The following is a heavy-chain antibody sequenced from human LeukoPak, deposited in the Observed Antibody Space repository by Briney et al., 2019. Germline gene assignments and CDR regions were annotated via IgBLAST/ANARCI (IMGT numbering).Heavy chain of an antibody. V-gene: IGHV4-59*01. Sequence: PSETLSLTCTVSGGSIRSYCWSWIRQPPGKGLEWIGYIYYSGSTNYNPSLKSRVTISVDTSKNQSSLKLSSVTAADTAVYYCARVYYSNSYDYWYFDLWGRGTLVTVSS. J-gene: IGHJ2*01. CDR2: IYYSGST. CDR1: GGSIRSYC. CDR3: ARVYYSNSYDYWYFDL. D-gene: IGHD6-13*01.